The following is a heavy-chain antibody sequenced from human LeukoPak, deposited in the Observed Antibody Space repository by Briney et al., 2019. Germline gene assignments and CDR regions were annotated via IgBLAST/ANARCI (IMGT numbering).Heavy chain of an antibody. D-gene: IGHD5-24*01. CDR2: INWNGGST. V-gene: IGHV3-20*04. J-gene: IGHJ4*02. Sequence: GGSLRLSCAASGFTLSSYAMSWVRQAPGKGLEWVSGINWNGGSTGYADSVKGRFTISRDNAKNSLYLQMNSLRAEDTALYYCARWVGRDGYNYYFDYWGQGTLVTVSP. CDR3: ARWVGRDGYNYYFDY. CDR1: GFTLSSYA.